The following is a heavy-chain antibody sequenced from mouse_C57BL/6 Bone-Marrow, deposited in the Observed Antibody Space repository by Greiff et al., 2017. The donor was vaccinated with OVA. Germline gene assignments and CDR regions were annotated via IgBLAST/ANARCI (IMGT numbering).Heavy chain of an antibody. CDR3: ARMGYYGSSYVEGTWFAY. D-gene: IGHD1-1*01. V-gene: IGHV8-8*01. CDR2: IWWDDDK. CDR1: GFSLSTFGMG. J-gene: IGHJ3*01. Sequence: QVTLKVSGPGILQPSQTLSLTCSFSGFSLSTFGMGVGWIRQPSGKGLEWLAHIWWDDDKYYNPALKSRLTISKDTSKNQVFLKIANVDTADTATYYCARMGYYGSSYVEGTWFAYWGQGTLVTVSA.